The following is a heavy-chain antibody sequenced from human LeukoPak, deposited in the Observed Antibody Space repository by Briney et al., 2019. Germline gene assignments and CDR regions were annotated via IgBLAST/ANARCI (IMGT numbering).Heavy chain of an antibody. D-gene: IGHD6-6*01. V-gene: IGHV3-23*01. Sequence: GGSLRLSCATSGFTFSSYAMSWVRQAPGKGLEWVSAISGSGGSTYYADSVKGRFTISRDNSKNTLYLQMNSLRAEDTAVYYCAKDLYHSSSSDLPENYFDYWGQGTLVTVSS. CDR2: ISGSGGST. CDR1: GFTFSSYA. J-gene: IGHJ4*02. CDR3: AKDLYHSSSSDLPENYFDY.